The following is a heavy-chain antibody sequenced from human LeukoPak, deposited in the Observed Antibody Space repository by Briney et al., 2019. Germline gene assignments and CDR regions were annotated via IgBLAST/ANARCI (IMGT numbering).Heavy chain of an antibody. J-gene: IGHJ6*03. Sequence: PGESLRLSCAPSGITFSNYSMNWVRQAPGKGLEWVSYISSSGRTIYYADSVKGRFTISRDNAKNSLYLQMNSLRAEDTAVYYCTRGSGYSYGYRPPFYYYMDVWGEGTMVTVSS. CDR1: GITFSNYS. CDR2: ISSSGRTI. CDR3: TRGSGYSYGYRPPFYYYMDV. V-gene: IGHV3-48*01. D-gene: IGHD5-18*01.